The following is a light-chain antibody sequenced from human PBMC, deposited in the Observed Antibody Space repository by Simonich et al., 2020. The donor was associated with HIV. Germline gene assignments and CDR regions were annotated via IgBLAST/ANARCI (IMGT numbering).Light chain of an antibody. V-gene: IGKV1-39*01. CDR1: QGISSY. CDR3: QQSYSTPFT. Sequence: IQLTQSPSFLSASVGDRVTITCRASQGISSYLAWYQQKPGKAPKLLIYAASTLQSGVPSRFSGSGSGTDFTLTISSLQPEDFATYYCQQSYSTPFTFGPGTKVDIK. J-gene: IGKJ3*01. CDR2: AAS.